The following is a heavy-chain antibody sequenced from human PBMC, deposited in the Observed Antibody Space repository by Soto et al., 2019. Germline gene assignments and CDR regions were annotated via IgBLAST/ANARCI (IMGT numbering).Heavy chain of an antibody. CDR1: GYTLTELS. V-gene: IGHV1-24*01. J-gene: IGHJ4*02. CDR3: ATLGYCTNGVCQEDLDY. Sequence: ASVQVSCKVSGYTLTELSMHWVRQAPGKGLEWMGGFDPEDGETIYAQKFQGRVTMTEDTSTDTAYMELSSLRSEDTAVYYCATLGYCTNGVCQEDLDYWGQGTLVTVSS. CDR2: FDPEDGET. D-gene: IGHD2-8*01.